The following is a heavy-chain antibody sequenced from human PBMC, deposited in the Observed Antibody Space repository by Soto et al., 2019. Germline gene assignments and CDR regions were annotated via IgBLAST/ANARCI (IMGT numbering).Heavy chain of an antibody. V-gene: IGHV4-31*03. CDR3: ARDAVGNIGTPKYYFDY. D-gene: IGHD1-1*01. CDR2: IYYSGST. J-gene: IGHJ4*02. Sequence: QVQLQESGPGLVKPSQTLSLTCTVSGGSISSGVYYWNWIRQHPGKGLEWIGYIYYSGSTDYNPYLKSRLTISVDTSNNQFSLKLSSVTGADTAVYYCARDAVGNIGTPKYYFDYWGQGPLVTVSS. CDR1: GGSISSGVYY.